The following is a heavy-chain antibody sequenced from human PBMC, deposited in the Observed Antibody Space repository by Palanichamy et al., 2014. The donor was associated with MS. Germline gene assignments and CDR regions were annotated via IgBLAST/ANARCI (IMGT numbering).Heavy chain of an antibody. CDR1: GYTFGTFG. Sequence: EVQLLESGGGLVHPGGSLRLSCAASGYTFGTFGMNWVRQAPGKGLEWVSGISVSGGTRYYADSVKGRFSISRDNSNNRLYLQMNGLRARDTAVYYCAKGGPDCSGGTCYSTFGLDIWGLGTVVTVSS. J-gene: IGHJ3*02. CDR3: AKGGPDCSGGTCYSTFGLDI. D-gene: IGHD2-15*01. V-gene: IGHV3-23*01. CDR2: ISVSGGTR.